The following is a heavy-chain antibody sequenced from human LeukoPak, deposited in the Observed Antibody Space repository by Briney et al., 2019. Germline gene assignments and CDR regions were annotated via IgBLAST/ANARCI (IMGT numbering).Heavy chain of an antibody. V-gene: IGHV4-4*07. CDR1: GGSISSYY. Sequence: PSETLSLTCTVSGGSISSYYWSWIRQPAGKGLEWIGRIYTSGSTNYNPSLKSRVTMSVDTSKNQFSLKLSSVTAADTAVYYCARPSSTAPPYYYDLWGQGTLVTVSS. J-gene: IGHJ4*02. CDR3: ARPSSTAPPYYYDL. D-gene: IGHD3-16*01. CDR2: IYTSGST.